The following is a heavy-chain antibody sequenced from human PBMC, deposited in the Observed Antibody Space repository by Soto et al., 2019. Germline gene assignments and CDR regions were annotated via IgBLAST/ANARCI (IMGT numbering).Heavy chain of an antibody. CDR3: TTDPYYYDSSGYLGAY. J-gene: IGHJ4*02. V-gene: IGHV3-15*01. CDR1: GFTFSNAW. Sequence: GGSLRLSCAASGFTFSNAWMSWVRQAPGEGLEWVGRIKSKTDGGTTDYAAPVKGRFTISRDDSKNTLYLQMNSLKTEDTAVYYCTTDPYYYDSSGYLGAYWGQGTLVTVSS. CDR2: IKSKTDGGTT. D-gene: IGHD3-22*01.